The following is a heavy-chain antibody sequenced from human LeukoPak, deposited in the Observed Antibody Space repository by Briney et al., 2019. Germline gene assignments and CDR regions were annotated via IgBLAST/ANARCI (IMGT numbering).Heavy chain of an antibody. V-gene: IGHV4-30-4*08. CDR1: GGSISSGDYY. D-gene: IGHD6-13*01. CDR2: IYHSGST. CDR3: ARQSTGINFDY. Sequence: PSQTLSLTCTVSGGSISSGDYYWSWVRQAPGKGLEWIGYIYHSGSTYYNASLKSRLTISVDTSKNQFSLKLSSVTAADTAVYYCARQSTGINFDYWGQGTLVTVSS. J-gene: IGHJ4*02.